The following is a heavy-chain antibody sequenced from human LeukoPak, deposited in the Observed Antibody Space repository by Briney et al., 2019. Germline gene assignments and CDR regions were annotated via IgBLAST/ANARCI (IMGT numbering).Heavy chain of an antibody. J-gene: IGHJ3*02. Sequence: SETLSLTCAVYGGSLSDYYWSWIRQPPGKGLEWIGEINHSGSTNYNPSLKSRVTISVDTSKDQFSLKLSSVTAADTAVYFCARLSTHDAFEIWGQGTVVTVSS. CDR3: ARLSTHDAFEI. CDR1: GGSLSDYY. V-gene: IGHV4-34*01. D-gene: IGHD3-3*02. CDR2: INHSGST.